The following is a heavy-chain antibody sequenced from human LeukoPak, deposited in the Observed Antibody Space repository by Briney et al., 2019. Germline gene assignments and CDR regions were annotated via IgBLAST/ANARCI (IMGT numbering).Heavy chain of an antibody. J-gene: IGHJ4*02. CDR1: SC. CDR2: ISSSSTI. V-gene: IGHV3-69-1*01. D-gene: IGHD7-27*01. CDR3: AKETGGYFDY. Sequence: SCMNWVRQAPGKGLEWVSYISSSSTIYYADSVKGRFTISRDNAKNTLYLQMNSLRAEDTAVYYCAKETGGYFDYWGQGTLVTVSS.